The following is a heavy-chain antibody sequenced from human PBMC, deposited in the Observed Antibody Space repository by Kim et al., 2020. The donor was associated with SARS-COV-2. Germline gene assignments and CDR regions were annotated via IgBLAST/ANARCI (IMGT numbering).Heavy chain of an antibody. CDR1: GSTFSSYS. V-gene: IGHV1-69*13. J-gene: IGHJ4*02. D-gene: IGHD2-15*01. CDR3: AREGIRIAANAFDY. CDR2: IIPIFGTA. Sequence: SVKVSCKASGSTFSSYSISWVRQAPGQGLEWMGGIIPIFGTANYAQKFQGRITITADESTSTTYMELSSLRSEDTAVYYCAREGIRIAANAFDYWGQGTLVTVSS.